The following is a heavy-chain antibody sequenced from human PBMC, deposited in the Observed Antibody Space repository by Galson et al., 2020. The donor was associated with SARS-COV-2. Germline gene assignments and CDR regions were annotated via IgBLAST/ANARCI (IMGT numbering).Heavy chain of an antibody. CDR2: INGDGSTT. Sequence: TGGSLRLSCAASGFTFNTYWMHWVRQAPGKGLVWVSRINGDGSTTSNADSVKGRFTISRDYAKNTLYLQMNSLRVEDTAVYYCARGTVVAPRSALDIWGHGTMVTVSS. V-gene: IGHV3-74*01. J-gene: IGHJ3*02. CDR3: ARGTVVAPRSALDI. CDR1: GFTFNTYW. D-gene: IGHD2-15*01.